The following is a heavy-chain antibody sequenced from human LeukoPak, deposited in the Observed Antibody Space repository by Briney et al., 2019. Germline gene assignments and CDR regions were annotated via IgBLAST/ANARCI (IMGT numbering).Heavy chain of an antibody. D-gene: IGHD2-15*01. CDR3: ARGPRDIVVVDAHYFDY. J-gene: IGHJ4*02. CDR1: GFTFSSYA. CDR2: ISYDGSNK. Sequence: GGSLRLSCAASGFTFSSYAMHWVRQAPGKGLEWVAIISYDGSNKYYADSVKGRFTISRDNSKNTLYLQMNSLRAGDTAVYYCARGPRDIVVVDAHYFDYWGQGTLVPVSS. V-gene: IGHV3-30-3*01.